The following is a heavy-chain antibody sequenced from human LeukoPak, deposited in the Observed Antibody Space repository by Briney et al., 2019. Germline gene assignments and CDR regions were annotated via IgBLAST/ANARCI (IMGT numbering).Heavy chain of an antibody. D-gene: IGHD3-10*01. J-gene: IGHJ6*02. CDR3: ARAGWGRGVIAAGYYYGMDV. Sequence: GGSLRLSRAASGFTFSGYWMHWVRQAPGKGLVWVSCINNDGTSTSYADSVKGRFTISRDNAKNTLYLQMNSLRGEDTAVYYGARAGWGRGVIAAGYYYGMDVWGQGTTVTVSS. CDR2: INNDGTST. CDR1: GFTFSGYW. V-gene: IGHV3-74*01.